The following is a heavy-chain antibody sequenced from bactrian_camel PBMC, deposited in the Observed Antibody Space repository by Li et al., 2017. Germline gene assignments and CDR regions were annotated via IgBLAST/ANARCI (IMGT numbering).Heavy chain of an antibody. V-gene: IGHV3S40*01. J-gene: IGHJ6*01. CDR2: IYTGTTST. D-gene: IGHD3*01. CDR1: GYTISGKC. CDR3: AAKLPFECYVDSSGSDFDN. Sequence: DVQLVESGGGSVQAGGSLRLACVASGYTISGKCMGWFRQAPGKEREGVAFIYTGTTSTYYADSVKGRFILSEDSAKNTVYLQMNSLKHEDTAMYYCAAKLPFECYVDSSGSDFDNWGQGTQVTVS.